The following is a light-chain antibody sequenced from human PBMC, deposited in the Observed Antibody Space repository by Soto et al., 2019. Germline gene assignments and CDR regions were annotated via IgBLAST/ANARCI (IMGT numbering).Light chain of an antibody. J-gene: IGLJ1*01. Sequence: SYELTQPPSVSVAPGQTARITCGGNSIGSKSVHWYQQKPGQAPVLVVYDDCDRPSGIPERFSGSNSGNTATLTISRVEAGDEADYYCQVWDSSSDHYVFATGTKVTV. CDR1: SIGSKS. CDR3: QVWDSSSDHYV. V-gene: IGLV3-21*02. CDR2: DDC.